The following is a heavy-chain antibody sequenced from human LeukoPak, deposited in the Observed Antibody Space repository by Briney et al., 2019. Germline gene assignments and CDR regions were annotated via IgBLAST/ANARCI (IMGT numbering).Heavy chain of an antibody. CDR3: AKASLVGATTLSSYFQH. J-gene: IGHJ1*01. D-gene: IGHD1-26*01. CDR1: GFTFSSYG. CDR2: ISYDGSNK. Sequence: GGSLRLSCATSGFTFSSYGMHWVRQAPGKGLEWVAVISYDGSNKYYADSAKGRFTISRDNSKNTLYLQMNSLRAEDTAVYYCAKASLVGATTLSSYFQHWGQGTLVTVSS. V-gene: IGHV3-30*18.